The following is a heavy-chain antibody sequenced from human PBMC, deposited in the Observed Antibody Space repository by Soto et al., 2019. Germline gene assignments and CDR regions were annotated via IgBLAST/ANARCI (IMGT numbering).Heavy chain of an antibody. V-gene: IGHV4-31*03. CDR2: IYYSGST. J-gene: IGHJ6*03. CDR3: ARGGAYSSGWYPYYYYMDV. Sequence: SETLSLTCTVSGGSISSGGYYWSWIRQHPGKGLEWIGYIYYSGSTYYNPSLKSRVTISVDTSKNQFSLKLSSVTAADTAVYYCARGGAYSSGWYPYYYYMDVWGKGTTVTVSS. D-gene: IGHD6-19*01. CDR1: GGSISSGGYY.